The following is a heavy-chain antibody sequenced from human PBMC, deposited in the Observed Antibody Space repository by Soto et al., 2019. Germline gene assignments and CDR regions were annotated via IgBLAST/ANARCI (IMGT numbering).Heavy chain of an antibody. CDR3: AKGPQSSRIVVVVAATRKPSGFGMDV. CDR2: ISYDGSNK. V-gene: IGHV3-30*18. Sequence: GGSLRLSCAASGFTFSSYGMHWVRQAPGRGLEWVAVISYDGSNKYYADSVKGRFTISRDNSKNTLYLQMNSLRAEDTAVYYCAKGPQSSRIVVVVAATRKPSGFGMDVWGHGTTVTVSS. J-gene: IGHJ6*02. CDR1: GFTFSSYG. D-gene: IGHD2-15*01.